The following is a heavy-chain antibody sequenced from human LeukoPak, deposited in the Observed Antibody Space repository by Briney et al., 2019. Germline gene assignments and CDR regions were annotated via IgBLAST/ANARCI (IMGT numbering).Heavy chain of an antibody. Sequence: KPSETLSLTCTVSGGSISSSSYYWGWIRQPPGQGLEWIGSIYYSGSTYYNPSLKSRVTISVDTSKNQFSLKLSSVTAADTAVYYCARLPIGDYYFDYWGQGTLVTVSS. CDR2: IYYSGST. V-gene: IGHV4-39*01. CDR3: ARLPIGDYYFDY. D-gene: IGHD4-17*01. J-gene: IGHJ4*02. CDR1: GGSISSSSYY.